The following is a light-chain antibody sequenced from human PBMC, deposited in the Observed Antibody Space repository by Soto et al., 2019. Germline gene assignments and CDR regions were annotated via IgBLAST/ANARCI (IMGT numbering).Light chain of an antibody. Sequence: DIVMTQSPDSLAVSLGERATINCKSSQSVLYSANNKNCLAWYQQKPGQPPKLLLYWASTRESGVPDRFSGSGSGTDFTLTISILQAEDVAVYYCQQYYSTPRTFGQGTKVEIK. V-gene: IGKV4-1*01. CDR1: QSVLYSANNKNC. CDR3: QQYYSTPRT. CDR2: WAS. J-gene: IGKJ1*01.